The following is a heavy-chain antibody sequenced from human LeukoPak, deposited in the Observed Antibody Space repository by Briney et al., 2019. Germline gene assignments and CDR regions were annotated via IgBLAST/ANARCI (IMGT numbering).Heavy chain of an antibody. CDR3: ARSPLGYCTNGVCYHFDY. CDR1: GYTFTSYG. V-gene: IGHV1-69*06. J-gene: IGHJ4*02. D-gene: IGHD2-8*01. CDR2: IIPIFGTA. Sequence: GASVMVSCKASGYTFTSYGISWVRQAPGQGLEWMGGIIPIFGTANYAQKFQGRVTITADKSTSTAYMELSSLRSEDTAVYYCARSPLGYCTNGVCYHFDYWGQGTLVTVSS.